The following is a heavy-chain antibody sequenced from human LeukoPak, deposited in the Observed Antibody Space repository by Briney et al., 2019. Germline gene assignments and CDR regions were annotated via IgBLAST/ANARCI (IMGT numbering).Heavy chain of an antibody. CDR3: ARDKGAWPLSRYFDY. CDR1: GLTVSNIW. Sequence: GGSLRLSCAVSGLTVSNIWMNWVRQAPGKGLEWVGRIKSETAGGTTDFAAPVKGRFTISRDDSKNTLYLQMNSLRVEDTAVYYCARDKGAWPLSRYFDYWGQGTLVTVSS. D-gene: IGHD3-16*02. J-gene: IGHJ4*02. CDR2: IKSETAGGTT. V-gene: IGHV3-15*07.